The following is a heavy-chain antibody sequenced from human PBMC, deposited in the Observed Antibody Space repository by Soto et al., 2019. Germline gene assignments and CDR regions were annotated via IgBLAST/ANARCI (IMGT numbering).Heavy chain of an antibody. CDR1: GYSFTRYL. D-gene: IGHD3-10*01. CDR2: IYPGDSDT. J-gene: IGHJ4*02. Sequence: PGESLNLSCKGSGYSFTRYLIGWVRQMPGKGLEWMGIIYPGDSDTRYSPSFQGQVTISADKSISTAYLQWSSLKASDTAMYYCARHSGSFRADYWGPGTLVTVSS. CDR3: ARHSGSFRADY. V-gene: IGHV5-51*01.